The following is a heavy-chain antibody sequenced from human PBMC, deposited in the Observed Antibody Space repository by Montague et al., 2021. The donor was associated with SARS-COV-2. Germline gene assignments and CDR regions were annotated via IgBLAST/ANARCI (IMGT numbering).Heavy chain of an antibody. CDR2: ISSSGSTI. J-gene: IGHJ6*02. V-gene: IGHV3-48*03. CDR1: GFTFSSYE. D-gene: IGHD2-15*01. Sequence: SLRLSCAASGFTFSSYEMNWVRRAPGKGLEWVSYISSSGSTIYYADSVKGRFTISRDNAKNSLYLQMNSLRAEDTAVYYCAATSGDIVVVVAAYYGMDVWGQGTTVTVSS. CDR3: AATSGDIVVVVAAYYGMDV.